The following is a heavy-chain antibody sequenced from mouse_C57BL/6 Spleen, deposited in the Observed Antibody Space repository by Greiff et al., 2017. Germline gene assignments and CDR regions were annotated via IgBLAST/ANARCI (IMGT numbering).Heavy chain of an antibody. Sequence: QVQLQQSGPELVKPGASVKISCKASGYSFTSYYIHWVKQRPGQGLEWIGWIYPGSGNTKYNEKFKGKATLTADTSSSTAYMQLSSLTSEDSAVYYCARRTLLHAMDYWGQGTSVTVSS. J-gene: IGHJ4*01. D-gene: IGHD2-1*01. CDR3: ARRTLLHAMDY. V-gene: IGHV1-66*01. CDR2: IYPGSGNT. CDR1: GYSFTSYY.